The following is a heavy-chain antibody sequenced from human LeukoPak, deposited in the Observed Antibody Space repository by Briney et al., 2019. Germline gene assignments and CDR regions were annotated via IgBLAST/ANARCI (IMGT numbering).Heavy chain of an antibody. J-gene: IGHJ3*02. CDR3: ARVHYYYDSSGYYFDAFDI. Sequence: SETLSLTCTVSGGSISSYYWSWIRQPAGKGLEWNGRIYTSGSTNYNLSLKSRVTISVDKSKNQFSLKLSSVTAADTAVYYCARVHYYYDSSGYYFDAFDIWGQGTMVTVSS. V-gene: IGHV4-4*07. CDR2: IYTSGST. CDR1: GGSISSYY. D-gene: IGHD3-22*01.